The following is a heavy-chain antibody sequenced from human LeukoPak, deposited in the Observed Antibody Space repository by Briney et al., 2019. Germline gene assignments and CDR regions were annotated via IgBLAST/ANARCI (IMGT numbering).Heavy chain of an antibody. D-gene: IGHD6-6*01. V-gene: IGHV3-21*01. Sequence: GGSLRLSCAASGFTFSSYGMNWVRQAPGKGLEWVSPITSSSYIYYADSVKGRFTISRDNAKNSLYLQMNSLRAEDTAVYYCARSYSSSRGTFDYWGQGTLVTVSS. CDR1: GFTFSSYG. CDR2: ITSSSYI. J-gene: IGHJ4*02. CDR3: ARSYSSSRGTFDY.